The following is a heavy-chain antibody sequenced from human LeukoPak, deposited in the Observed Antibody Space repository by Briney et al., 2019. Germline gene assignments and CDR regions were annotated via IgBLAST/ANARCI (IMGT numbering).Heavy chain of an antibody. J-gene: IGHJ4*02. Sequence: GGSLRLSCAASGFTFSDYYMSWVRQAPGKGLVWVSRITNDGSSTYYADSVRGRFTISRDNSKNTLYLQMNSLRAEDTAVYYCAKDSGCFDYWGQGTLVTVSS. D-gene: IGHD5-12*01. CDR2: ITNDGSST. CDR1: GFTFSDYY. CDR3: AKDSGCFDY. V-gene: IGHV3-74*01.